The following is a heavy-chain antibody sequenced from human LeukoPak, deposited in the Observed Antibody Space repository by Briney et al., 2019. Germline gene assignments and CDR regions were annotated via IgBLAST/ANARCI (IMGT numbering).Heavy chain of an antibody. D-gene: IGHD5-18*01. CDR1: GFTFSSYA. J-gene: IGHJ4*02. Sequence: PGGSLRLSCAASGFTFSSYAMSWVRQAPGKGLEWVSAISGSGGSTYYADSVKGRFTISRDNSKNTLYLQMNSLRAEDTTVYYCHLTDLQTAMVQGFLDYWGQGTLVTVSS. CDR2: ISGSGGST. CDR3: HLTDLQTAMVQGFLDY. V-gene: IGHV3-23*01.